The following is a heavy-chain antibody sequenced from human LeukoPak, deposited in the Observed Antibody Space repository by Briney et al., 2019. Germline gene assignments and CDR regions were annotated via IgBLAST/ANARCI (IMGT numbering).Heavy chain of an antibody. V-gene: IGHV1-69*05. Sequence: GASVKVSCKASGGTFSSYAISWVRQAPGQGREWMGRIIPIFGTANYAQKFQGRVTITTDESTSTAYMELSSLRSEDTAVYYCARDSYYYDSSLRHWGQGTLVTVSS. CDR2: IIPIFGTA. CDR3: ARDSYYYDSSLRH. CDR1: GGTFSSYA. D-gene: IGHD3-22*01. J-gene: IGHJ1*01.